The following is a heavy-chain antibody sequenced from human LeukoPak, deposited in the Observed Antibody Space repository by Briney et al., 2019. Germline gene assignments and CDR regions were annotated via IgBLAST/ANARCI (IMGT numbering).Heavy chain of an antibody. CDR3: ARVNLGEYYFDY. V-gene: IGHV4-59*01. CDR2: IYYSGSGST. J-gene: IGHJ4*02. Sequence: SETLSLTCTVYGGSISSYYWSWIRQPPGKGLEWIGYIYYSGSGSTNYSPSLKSRVTISVDTSKNQFSLKLSSVTAADTALYYCARVNLGEYYFDYWGQGTLVTVSS. CDR1: GGSISSYY.